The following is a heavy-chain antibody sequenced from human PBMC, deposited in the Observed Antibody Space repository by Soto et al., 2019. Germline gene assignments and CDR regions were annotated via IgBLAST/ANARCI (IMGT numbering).Heavy chain of an antibody. Sequence: QVQLLQSGAEVKKPGAAVKVSCEASGHTSATSYIHWVRQAPGQGLEWMGLINPSGGSTSYAQRFQGRVTMSTDTSTKTVYLEISSLRSDDTAVYYCATEAYGDSVPGYWGRGSLVTVSS. J-gene: IGHJ4*02. V-gene: IGHV1-46*01. D-gene: IGHD4-17*01. CDR3: ATEAYGDSVPGY. CDR2: INPSGGST. CDR1: GHTSATSY.